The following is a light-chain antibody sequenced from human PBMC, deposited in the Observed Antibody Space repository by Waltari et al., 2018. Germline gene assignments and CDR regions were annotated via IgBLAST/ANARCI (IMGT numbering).Light chain of an antibody. V-gene: IGKV1-39*01. CDR2: AAS. J-gene: IGKJ2*01. CDR3: QQTYGTPYT. Sequence: DIQMTQSPSSLSASVGDRVTITCRASQNITRFLNWHQQRPGKAPKVLISAASSLQSGVTSRFSGSGSGTDFTLTISSLQPEDFAAYYCQQTYGTPYTFGQGTKLEIK. CDR1: QNITRF.